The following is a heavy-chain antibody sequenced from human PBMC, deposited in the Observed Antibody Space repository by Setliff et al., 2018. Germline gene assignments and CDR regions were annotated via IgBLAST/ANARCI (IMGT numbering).Heavy chain of an antibody. Sequence: GGSLRLSCEASGFTFTYYSMSWVRQAPGKGLEWISYISSGSNSIYYADSVKGRFTVSRDNAKNTLYLQMNSLRDEDTAVYYCARLALTGYDSSGYYYALDYYYYMDVWGKGTTVTVSS. CDR3: ARLALTGYDSSGYYYALDYYYYMDV. V-gene: IGHV3-11*04. J-gene: IGHJ6*03. D-gene: IGHD3-22*01. CDR2: ISSGSNSI. CDR1: GFTFTYYS.